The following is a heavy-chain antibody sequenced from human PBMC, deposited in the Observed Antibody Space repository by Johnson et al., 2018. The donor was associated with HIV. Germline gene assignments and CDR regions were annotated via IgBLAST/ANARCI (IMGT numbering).Heavy chain of an antibody. Sequence: VQLVESGGALVQPGGSLRLSCAASGFTFSDYAMTWVRQAPGKGLEWVSVISADAKRTYYAASVEGRSTISRDNSKNTLSLHMNSRRAEDTAVYYCAKDRRELTPDAFDIWGQGTMVTVSS. V-gene: IGHV3-23*04. J-gene: IGHJ3*02. D-gene: IGHD1-26*01. CDR3: AKDRRELTPDAFDI. CDR1: GFTFSDYA. CDR2: ISADAKRT.